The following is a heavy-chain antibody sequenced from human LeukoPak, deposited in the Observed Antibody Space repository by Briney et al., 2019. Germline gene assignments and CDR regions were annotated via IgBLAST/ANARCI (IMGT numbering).Heavy chain of an antibody. J-gene: IGHJ5*02. CDR1: GGSVSSGSYY. V-gene: IGHV4-61*02. D-gene: IGHD6-13*01. CDR2: IYTSGST. Sequence: PSETLSLTCTVSGGSVSSGSYYWSWIRQPAGKGLEWIGRIYTSGSTNYNPSLKSRVTISVDTSKNQFSLKLSSVTAADTAVYYCARDNYEGVVAAAGTNWFDPWGQGTLVTVSS. CDR3: ARDNYEGVVAAAGTNWFDP.